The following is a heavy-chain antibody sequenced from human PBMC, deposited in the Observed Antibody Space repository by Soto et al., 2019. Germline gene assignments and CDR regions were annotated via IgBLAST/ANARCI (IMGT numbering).Heavy chain of an antibody. Sequence: EVQLLESGGGLVHPGGSLRLSCTASGFTLSSYAMSWVSQAPGKGLEWVSGYGYSTYYADSVKGRFTISRDNSKNTLFVQMNSLRAEDTAVYYCTKGWGDIWGQGTMVTVSS. V-gene: IGHV3-23*01. D-gene: IGHD1-26*01. CDR2: GYGYST. CDR1: GFTLSSYA. J-gene: IGHJ3*02. CDR3: TKGWGDI.